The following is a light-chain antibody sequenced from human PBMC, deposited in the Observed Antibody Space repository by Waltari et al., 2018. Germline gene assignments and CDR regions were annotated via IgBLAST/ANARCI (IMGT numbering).Light chain of an antibody. CDR3: LLFYGDVHV. J-gene: IGLJ2*01. CDR2: TTS. Sequence: QTVVTQEPSLTVSPGGTVTLTCASSTGAVTSGHYPAWFQQKPGQAPTALIYTTSTSHSWTPARFSGSLLGGKAALTLSSVQPEDEAEYYCLLFYGDVHVFGGGTKLTIL. CDR1: TGAVTSGHY. V-gene: IGLV7-43*01.